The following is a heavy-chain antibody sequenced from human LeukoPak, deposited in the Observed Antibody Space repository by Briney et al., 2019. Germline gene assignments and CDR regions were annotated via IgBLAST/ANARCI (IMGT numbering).Heavy chain of an antibody. CDR3: SKPATVVTLRDAFDI. V-gene: IGHV3-23*01. J-gene: IGHJ3*02. CDR1: VFTFSSYA. CDR2: ISGRGGST. D-gene: IGHD4-23*01. Sequence: GGSLRLSCAASVFTFSSYARSWVRQAPGKGLEWVSAISGRGGSTYYADSVKGRFTISRDNSKNTLYLQMNSLRAEDTAVYYFSKPATVVTLRDAFDIWGQGTMVTVSS.